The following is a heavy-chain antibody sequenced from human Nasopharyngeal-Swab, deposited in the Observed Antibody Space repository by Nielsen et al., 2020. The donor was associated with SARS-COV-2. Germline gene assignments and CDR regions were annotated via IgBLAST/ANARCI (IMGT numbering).Heavy chain of an antibody. Sequence: GESLKISCAAPGFTFSRYAMSWVRQAPGKGLEWVSGIGASGVDKYYTDSVEGRFTISRDNSKNTLFLQMNSLRAEDTAVYFCAKEWSVLGLPLFDSWGQGILITVSS. J-gene: IGHJ4*02. CDR1: GFTFSRYA. CDR2: IGASGVDK. D-gene: IGHD2-21*01. V-gene: IGHV3-23*01. CDR3: AKEWSVLGLPLFDS.